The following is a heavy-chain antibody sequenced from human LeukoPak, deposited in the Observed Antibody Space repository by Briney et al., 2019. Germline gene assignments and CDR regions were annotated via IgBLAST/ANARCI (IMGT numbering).Heavy chain of an antibody. Sequence: GGSLRLSCAASGFTFSSYGMHWVRQAPGKGLEWVAVIWYDGSNIYYPDSVKGRFTISRDNSKNTLYLRMNSLRAEDTAVYYCARESSGYPDYWGQGTLVTVSS. V-gene: IGHV3-33*01. CDR1: GFTFSSYG. CDR3: ARESSGYPDY. D-gene: IGHD3-22*01. CDR2: IWYDGSNI. J-gene: IGHJ4*02.